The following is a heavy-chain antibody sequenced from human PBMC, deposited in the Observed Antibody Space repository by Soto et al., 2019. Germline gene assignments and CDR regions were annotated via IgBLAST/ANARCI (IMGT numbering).Heavy chain of an antibody. V-gene: IGHV5-51*01. J-gene: IGHJ5*02. CDR3: ARRSEAGDWFDP. Sequence: PXDSLKVSWQCSGDSFTSYGIGLVLQMPGKGLEWMGIIYPGDSDTRYSPSFQGQVTISADKSISTAYLQWSSLKASDTAMYYCARRSEAGDWFDPWGQGTLVTVSS. CDR2: IYPGDSDT. CDR1: GDSFTSYG.